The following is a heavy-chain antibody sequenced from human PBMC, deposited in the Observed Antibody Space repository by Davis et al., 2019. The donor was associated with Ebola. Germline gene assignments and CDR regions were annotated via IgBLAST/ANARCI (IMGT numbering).Heavy chain of an antibody. D-gene: IGHD5-18*01. CDR3: ARLGIGYNYGYFHWFDP. Sequence: PSETLSLTCTVSGGSISSSSYYWGWIRLPPGKGLEWIASLYHSGSTYHNPSLKSRATISVDTSKNQFSLKLRSVTAADTTVYYCARLGIGYNYGYFHWFDPWGQGTLVTVSS. CDR1: GGSISSSSYY. V-gene: IGHV4-39*01. J-gene: IGHJ5*02. CDR2: LYHSGST.